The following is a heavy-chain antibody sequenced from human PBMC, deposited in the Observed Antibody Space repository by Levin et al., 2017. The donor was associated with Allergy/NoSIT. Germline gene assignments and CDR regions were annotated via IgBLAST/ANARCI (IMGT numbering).Heavy chain of an antibody. CDR2: ISSSSSTI. Sequence: GGSLRLSCAASGFTFSSYSMNWVRQAPGKGLEWVSYISSSSSTIYYADSVKGRFTISRDNAKNSLYLQMNSLRDEDTAVYYCARVTVLRYFDWFPLFDPWGQGTLVTVSS. CDR3: ARVTVLRYFDWFPLFDP. CDR1: GFTFSSYS. V-gene: IGHV3-48*02. D-gene: IGHD3-9*01. J-gene: IGHJ5*02.